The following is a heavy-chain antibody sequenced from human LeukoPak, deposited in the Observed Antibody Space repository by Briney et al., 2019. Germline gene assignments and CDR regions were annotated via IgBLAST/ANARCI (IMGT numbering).Heavy chain of an antibody. CDR3: ARVSSSWYQDWYFDL. D-gene: IGHD6-13*01. CDR1: GGSISSSHYY. J-gene: IGHJ2*01. CDR2: IYYSGST. V-gene: IGHV4-39*01. Sequence: SETLSLTCTVSGGSISSSHYYWGWVRQPPGKGLEWIGNIYYSGSTYYNPSLKSRVTISVDTSKNQFSLKLSSVTAADTAVYYCARVSSSWYQDWYFDLWGRGTLVTVSS.